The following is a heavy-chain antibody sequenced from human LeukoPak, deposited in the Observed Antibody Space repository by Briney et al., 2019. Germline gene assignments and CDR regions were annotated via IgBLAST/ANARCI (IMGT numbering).Heavy chain of an antibody. Sequence: GASVKVSCKASGGTFSSYAISWVRQAPGQGLEWMGGIIPIFGTANYAQKFQGRVTITTDESTSTAYMELSSLRSEDTAVYYCARDRPGNRGSQPYNWFDPWGQGTLVTVSS. CDR2: IIPIFGTA. CDR3: ARDRPGNRGSQPYNWFDP. CDR1: GGTFSSYA. D-gene: IGHD2-2*01. V-gene: IGHV1-69*05. J-gene: IGHJ5*02.